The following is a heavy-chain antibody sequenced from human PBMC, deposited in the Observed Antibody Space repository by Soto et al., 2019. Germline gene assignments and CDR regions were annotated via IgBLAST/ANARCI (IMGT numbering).Heavy chain of an antibody. J-gene: IGHJ4*02. V-gene: IGHV3-23*01. CDR2: ISGSGADT. CDR1: GFSFSSFG. Sequence: EVQLLESGGSLVQPGGSLRLSCSASGFSFSSFGMSWVRQDPGKGLEWVLSISGSGADTFYGDSVMGRFTISRDNSKNPLFLEMNGLTAEDTAVYYCAKIPIFGVVTHYFVLWGQVTLVTVSS. CDR3: AKIPIFGVVTHYFVL. D-gene: IGHD3-3*01.